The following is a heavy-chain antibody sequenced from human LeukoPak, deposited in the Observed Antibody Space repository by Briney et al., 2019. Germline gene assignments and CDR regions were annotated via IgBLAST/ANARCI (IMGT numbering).Heavy chain of an antibody. V-gene: IGHV1-8*01. CDR1: GYTFTSYD. Sequence: KPGASVKVSCKASGYTFTSYDINWVRQATGQGLEWMGWMNPNSGNTGYAQKFQGRVTMTRNTSISTAYMELSSLRSDDTAVYYCARPIEWELPGWFDPWGQGTLVTVPS. J-gene: IGHJ5*02. CDR3: ARPIEWELPGWFDP. CDR2: MNPNSGNT. D-gene: IGHD1-26*01.